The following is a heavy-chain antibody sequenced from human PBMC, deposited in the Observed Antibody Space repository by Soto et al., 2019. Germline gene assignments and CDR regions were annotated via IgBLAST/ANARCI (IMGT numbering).Heavy chain of an antibody. J-gene: IGHJ6*02. V-gene: IGHV1-69*06. CDR1: GGTFSSYA. D-gene: IGHD3-3*01. CDR3: ARDEAGGYYTSDYYYGMDV. Sequence: SVKVSCKASGGTFSSYAISWVRQAPGQGLEWMGGIIPIFGTANYAQKFQGRVTITADKSTSTAYMELSSLRSEDTAVYYCARDEAGGYYTSDYYYGMDVWGQGTTVTVSS. CDR2: IIPIFGTA.